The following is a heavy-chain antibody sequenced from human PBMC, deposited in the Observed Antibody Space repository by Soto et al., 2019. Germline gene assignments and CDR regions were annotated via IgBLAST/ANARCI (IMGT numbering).Heavy chain of an antibody. J-gene: IGHJ6*02. CDR1: GYTFTSYG. D-gene: IGHD6-19*01. V-gene: IGHV1-18*04. Sequence: AAVKVSCKASGYTFTSYGISWVRQAPGQGLEWMGWISAYNGNTNYAQKLQGRVTMTTDTSTSTAYMELRSLRSDDTAVYYCARDDLYSSGWYSYYYYGMDVWGQGTTVTVSS. CDR3: ARDDLYSSGWYSYYYYGMDV. CDR2: ISAYNGNT.